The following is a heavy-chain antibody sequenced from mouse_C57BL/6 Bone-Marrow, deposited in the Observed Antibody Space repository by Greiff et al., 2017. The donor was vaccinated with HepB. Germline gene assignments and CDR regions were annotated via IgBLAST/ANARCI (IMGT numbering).Heavy chain of an antibody. CDR3: ARGDYYGSSYYYAMDY. CDR2: IHPNSGST. D-gene: IGHD1-1*01. Sequence: QVQPKQPGAELVKPGASVKLSCKASGYTFTSYWMHRVKQRPGQGLEWIGMIHPNSGSTNYNEKFKRKATLTVDKSSSTAYMQLSSLTSQDSAVYYCARGDYYGSSYYYAMDYWGQGTSVTVSS. J-gene: IGHJ4*01. V-gene: IGHV1-64*01. CDR1: GYTFTSYW.